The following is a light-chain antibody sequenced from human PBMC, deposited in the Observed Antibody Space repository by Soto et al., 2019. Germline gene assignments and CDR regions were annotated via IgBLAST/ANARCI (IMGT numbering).Light chain of an antibody. Sequence: QSVLTQPLSASGTPGQRVTISCSGSSSNIGSNTVNWYQQLPGTAPKLLIYSNTLRPSGVPDRFSGSKSGTSASLAISGLQSEDESGYYCASWDDSLNGVVFGGGTKLTDL. V-gene: IGLV1-44*01. CDR3: ASWDDSLNGVV. CDR2: SNT. J-gene: IGLJ2*01. CDR1: SSNIGSNT.